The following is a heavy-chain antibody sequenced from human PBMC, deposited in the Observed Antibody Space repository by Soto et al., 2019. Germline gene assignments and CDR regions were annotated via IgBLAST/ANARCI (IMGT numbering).Heavy chain of an antibody. CDR1: GFTFSSYA. Sequence: QVQLVESGGGVVQPGTSLRLSCAASGFTFSSYAMHWVRQAPGKGLEWVAVISYDGRNVYYADSVKGRFTISRDNSKNAVYLQMNSLRAEDTAVYYCAREGFAELLWSWFDPWGQGTLVTVST. CDR2: ISYDGRNV. CDR3: AREGFAELLWSWFDP. J-gene: IGHJ5*02. V-gene: IGHV3-30*04. D-gene: IGHD3-10*01.